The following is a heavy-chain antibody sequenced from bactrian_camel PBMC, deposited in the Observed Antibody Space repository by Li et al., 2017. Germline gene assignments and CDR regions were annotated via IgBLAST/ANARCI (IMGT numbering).Heavy chain of an antibody. CDR1: GHITSSYS. CDR2: IYNGDGSA. V-gene: IGHV3S1*01. Sequence: HVQLVESGGGTVQAGGSLTLSCAASGHITSSYSMGWFRQAPGQEREGDAAIYNGDGSAIYTDAAKGRFAISQDNARNMWYLQMNNLEPEDTAMYYCALYEAYGGRCSFREDFYDYWGPGTQVTVS. D-gene: IGHD1*01. CDR3: ALYEAYGGRCSFREDFYDY. J-gene: IGHJ4*01.